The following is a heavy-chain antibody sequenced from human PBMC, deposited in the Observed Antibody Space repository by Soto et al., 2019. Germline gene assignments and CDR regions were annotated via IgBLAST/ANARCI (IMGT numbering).Heavy chain of an antibody. CDR1: GGTFSSYA. CDR3: ASSPSEYSSSPDYYYYYGMDV. V-gene: IGHV1-69*13. CDR2: IIPIFGTA. Sequence: ASVKVSCKASGGTFSSYAISWVRQAPGQGLEWMGGIIPIFGTANYAQKFQGRVTITADESTSTAYMELSSLRSEDTAVYYCASSPSEYSSSPDYYYYYGMDVWGQGTTVTVSS. D-gene: IGHD6-6*01. J-gene: IGHJ6*02.